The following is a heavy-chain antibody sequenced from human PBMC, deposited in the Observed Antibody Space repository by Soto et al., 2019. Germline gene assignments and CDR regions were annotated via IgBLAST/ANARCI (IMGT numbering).Heavy chain of an antibody. CDR1: GGFVRGGSYY. Sequence: QVQLQESGPGLMKPSETLSLSSTVSGGFVRGGSYYWTWIRQPPGKGLQYIGHIYYTGSSNSSPSLKIRVTISVDTSKNQFSLRLTSVTAADTAAYYCARGVVGHYDFDSWGQGTLVTVSS. V-gene: IGHV4-61*01. J-gene: IGHJ4*02. D-gene: IGHD4-17*01. CDR2: IYYTGSS. CDR3: ARGVVGHYDFDS.